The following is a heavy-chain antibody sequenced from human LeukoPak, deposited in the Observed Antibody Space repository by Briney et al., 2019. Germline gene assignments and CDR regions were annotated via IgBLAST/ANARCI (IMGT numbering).Heavy chain of an antibody. CDR2: INHDGNT. D-gene: IGHD3-16*02. CDR1: GGSFSGYY. J-gene: IGHJ4*02. Sequence: SETLSLTCAVYGGSFSGYYWSGLRQPPARGREWMGEINHDGNTNYNTSHKTRVTISVDTSKNQFSLKLSSVTAAETAVYYCARAGKYDYVWWSYRYLFDYWGQGTLVTVS. CDR3: ARAGKYDYVWWSYRYLFDY. V-gene: IGHV4-34*01.